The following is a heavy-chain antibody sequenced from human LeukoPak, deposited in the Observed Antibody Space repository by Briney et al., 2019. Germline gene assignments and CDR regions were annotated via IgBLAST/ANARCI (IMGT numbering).Heavy chain of an antibody. CDR3: ARGSYRYFDY. J-gene: IGHJ4*02. CDR1: GGSISSGSYY. CDR2: IYYSGST. V-gene: IGHV4-61*01. D-gene: IGHD3-10*01. Sequence: PSETLSLTCTVSGGSISSGSYYWSWIRQPPGKGLEWIGYIYYSGSTNYNPSLKSRVTISVDTSKNQFSLKLSSVTAADTAVYYCARGSYRYFDYWGQGTLVTVSS.